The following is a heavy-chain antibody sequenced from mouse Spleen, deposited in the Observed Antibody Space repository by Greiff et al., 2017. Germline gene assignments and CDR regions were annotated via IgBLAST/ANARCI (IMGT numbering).Heavy chain of an antibody. CDR2: IYPGNSDT. Sequence: VQLKQSGTVLARPGASVKMSCKASGYSFTSYWMHWVKQRPGQGLEWIGAIYPGNSDTSYNQKFKGKAKLTAVTSASTAYMELSSLTNEDSAVYYCTREGLITTAKGFAYWGQGTLVTVSA. CDR3: TREGLITTAKGFAY. J-gene: IGHJ3*01. D-gene: IGHD1-2*01. CDR1: GYSFTSYW. V-gene: IGHV1-5*01.